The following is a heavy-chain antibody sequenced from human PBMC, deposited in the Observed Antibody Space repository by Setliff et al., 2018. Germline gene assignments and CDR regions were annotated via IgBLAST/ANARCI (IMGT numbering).Heavy chain of an antibody. J-gene: IGHJ4*02. CDR1: GYTLTELS. CDR3: ARAAHYGSGPHYFDY. CDR2: FDPEDGET. D-gene: IGHD6-19*01. Sequence: ASVKVSCKVSGYTLTELSMHWVRQAPGKGLEWMGGFDPEDGETIYAQKFQGRVTMTEDTSTDTAYMELSSLRSEDTAVYYCARAAHYGSGPHYFDYWGQGTLVTVSS. V-gene: IGHV1-24*01.